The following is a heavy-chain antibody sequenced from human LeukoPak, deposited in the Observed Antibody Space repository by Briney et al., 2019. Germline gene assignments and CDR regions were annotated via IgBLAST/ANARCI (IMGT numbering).Heavy chain of an antibody. Sequence: ASVKVSCKASGYTFTSYDINWVRQATGQGLEWMGWMNPNSGNTGYAQKFQGRVTITRNTSISTAYMELSSLRSEDTAVYYCARGRFRTGYYYDSSGYPKFDYWGQGTLVTVSS. J-gene: IGHJ4*02. V-gene: IGHV1-8*03. CDR2: MNPNSGNT. D-gene: IGHD3-22*01. CDR1: GYTFTSYD. CDR3: ARGRFRTGYYYDSSGYPKFDY.